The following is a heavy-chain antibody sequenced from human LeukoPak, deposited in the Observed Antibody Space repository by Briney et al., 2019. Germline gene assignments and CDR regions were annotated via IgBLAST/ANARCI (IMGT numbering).Heavy chain of an antibody. CDR2: AYYSGTT. CDR3: XXXXXXXYXXDS. CDR1: GDSISSNNYY. Sequence: SETLSLTCTVSGDSISSNNYYWGWIRQPPGKGLEWIGNAYYSGTTYYNPSLKSRVTISDDTSKNQFSLTLTSVTAADTAVYYXXXXXXXXYXXDSXGQGTLVTV. J-gene: IGHJ4*02. V-gene: IGHV4-39*01.